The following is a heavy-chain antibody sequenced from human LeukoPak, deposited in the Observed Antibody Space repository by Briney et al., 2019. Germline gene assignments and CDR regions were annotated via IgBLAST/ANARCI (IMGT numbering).Heavy chain of an antibody. V-gene: IGHV4-34*01. D-gene: IGHD3-3*01. J-gene: IGHJ6*03. Sequence: SETLSLTCAVYGGSFSGYYWSWIRQPPGKGLEWIGEINHSGSTNYNPSLKSRVTISVDTSKNQFSLKLSSVTAADTAVYYCARGLHYDFWSGLHYYYYMDVWGKGTTVTVSS. CDR3: ARGLHYDFWSGLHYYYYMDV. CDR2: INHSGST. CDR1: GGSFSGYY.